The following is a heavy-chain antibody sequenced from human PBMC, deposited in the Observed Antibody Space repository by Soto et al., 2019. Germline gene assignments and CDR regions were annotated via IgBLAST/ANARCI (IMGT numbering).Heavy chain of an antibody. J-gene: IGHJ6*02. V-gene: IGHV3-11*01. Sequence: PGGSLRLSCAASGFTFSDYYMSWIRQAPGKGLEWVSYISSSGSTIYYADSVKGRFTISRDNAKNSLYLQMNSLRAEDTAVYYCARTPGLYGSGSYEDYYEGRDVWGQGTTVTVSS. CDR3: ARTPGLYGSGSYEDYYEGRDV. D-gene: IGHD3-10*01. CDR1: GFTFSDYY. CDR2: ISSSGSTI.